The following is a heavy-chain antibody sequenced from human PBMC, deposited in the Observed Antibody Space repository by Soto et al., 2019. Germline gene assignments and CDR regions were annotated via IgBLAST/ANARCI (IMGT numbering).Heavy chain of an antibody. J-gene: IGHJ3*02. Sequence: VAGGTIINSNCRRMVRKTTGKGLEWIGEIYHSGSTNYNPSLKSRVTISVDKSKNQFSLKLSSVTAADTAVYYCVRGVYYGSGSTEAFEIWGQGTMVTVS. CDR2: IYHSGST. CDR1: GGTIINSNC. V-gene: IGHV4-4*02. CDR3: VRGVYYGSGSTEAFEI. D-gene: IGHD3-10*01.